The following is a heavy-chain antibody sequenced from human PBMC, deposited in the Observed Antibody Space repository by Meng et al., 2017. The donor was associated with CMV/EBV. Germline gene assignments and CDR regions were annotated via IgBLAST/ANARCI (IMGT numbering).Heavy chain of an antibody. V-gene: IGHV3-21*01. CDR3: ARELPNSLADY. D-gene: IGHD4-23*01. CDR2: ISSSSSYI. CDR1: GFTFSSYS. J-gene: IGHJ4*02. Sequence: GGSLRLSCAASGFTFSSYSMNWVRQAPGKGLEWVSSISSSSSYIYYADSVKGRFTTSRDNTKNSLYLQMNSLRAEDTAVYYCARELPNSLADYWGQGTLVTVSS.